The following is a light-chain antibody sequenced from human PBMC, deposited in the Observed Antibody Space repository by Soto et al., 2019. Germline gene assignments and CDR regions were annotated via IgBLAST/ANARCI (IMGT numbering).Light chain of an antibody. CDR1: QSISSN. V-gene: IGKV3-15*01. CDR2: SAS. Sequence: EIVMTQSPATLSVSPGQRVTLSCRASQSISSNLAWYQQKPGQPPRLLFYSASARATGTSARFGASGSGTEFSLTISSLQSEDVAIYYCQQYHDWPPLTFGGGTKIQIK. J-gene: IGKJ4*01. CDR3: QQYHDWPPLT.